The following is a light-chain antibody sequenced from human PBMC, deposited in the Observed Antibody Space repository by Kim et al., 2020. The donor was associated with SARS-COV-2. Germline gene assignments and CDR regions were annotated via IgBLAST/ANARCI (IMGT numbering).Light chain of an antibody. CDR3: SSYARSSSYV. V-gene: IGLV2-14*04. Sequence: GQSITISCTGTSSDVGAYKYVAWYQQHPGKAPELMIFDVSERPSGISNRFSGSKSGNTAPLTISGLQAEDEADYYCSSYARSSSYVFGTGTKVTVL. J-gene: IGLJ1*01. CDR1: SSDVGAYKY. CDR2: DVS.